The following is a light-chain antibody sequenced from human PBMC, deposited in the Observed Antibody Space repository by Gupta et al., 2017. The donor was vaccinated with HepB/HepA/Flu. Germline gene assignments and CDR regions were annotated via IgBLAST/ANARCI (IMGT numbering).Light chain of an antibody. V-gene: IGKV3-20*01. J-gene: IGKJ4*01. CDR3: QRDCNSPDF. CDR1: EIITSTS. Sequence: EIVLTQSPVTVSLSPGAIATLSCRASEIITSTSLAWYQQKPGQAPSLLIYGASIRATGIPERFSGSGSGTEFTLTISRLEPEDFAVYYCQRDCNSPDFFGRGTKVEIK. CDR2: GAS.